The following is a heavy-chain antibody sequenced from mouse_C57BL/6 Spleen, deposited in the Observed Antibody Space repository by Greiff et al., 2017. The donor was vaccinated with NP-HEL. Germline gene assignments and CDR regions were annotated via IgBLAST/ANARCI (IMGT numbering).Heavy chain of an antibody. D-gene: IGHD3-2*02. CDR2: ISSGGSYT. CDR3: ASLDSSGYYYAMDY. CDR1: GFTFSSYG. J-gene: IGHJ4*01. V-gene: IGHV5-6*01. Sequence: EVKVVESGGDLVKPGGSLKLSCAASGFTFSSYGMSWVRQTPDKRLEWVATISSGGSYTYYPDRVKGRFTISRDNAKNTLYLQMSSLKSEDTAMYYCASLDSSGYYYAMDYWGQGTSVTVSS.